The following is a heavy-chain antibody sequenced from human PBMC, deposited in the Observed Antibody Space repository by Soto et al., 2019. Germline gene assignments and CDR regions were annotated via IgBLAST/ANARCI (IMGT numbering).Heavy chain of an antibody. V-gene: IGHV3-15*01. CDR1: GFTFSNAW. D-gene: IGHD3-16*01. J-gene: IGHJ6*02. CDR3: TTDFPSPLIPSYYYGMDV. CDR2: IKSKTDGGTT. Sequence: GGSLRLSCAASGFTFSNAWMSWVRQAPGKGLEWVGRIKSKTDGGTTDYAAPVKGRFTISRDDSKNTLYLQMNSLKTEDTAVYYCTTDFPSPLIPSYYYGMDVWGQGTTVTVSS.